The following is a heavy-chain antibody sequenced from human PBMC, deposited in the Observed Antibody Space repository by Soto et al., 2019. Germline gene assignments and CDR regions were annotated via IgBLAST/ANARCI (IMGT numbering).Heavy chain of an antibody. CDR3: NSDYDFWSGPYYYYYYMDV. Sequence: SLRLSCTASGFTFGDYAMSWFRQAPGKGLEWVGFIRSKAYGGTTEYAASVKGRFTISRDDSKSIAYLQMNSLKTEDTAVYYCNSDYDFWSGPYYYYYYMDVWGKGTTVPVSS. J-gene: IGHJ6*03. D-gene: IGHD3-3*01. CDR2: IRSKAYGGTT. CDR1: GFTFGDYA. V-gene: IGHV3-49*03.